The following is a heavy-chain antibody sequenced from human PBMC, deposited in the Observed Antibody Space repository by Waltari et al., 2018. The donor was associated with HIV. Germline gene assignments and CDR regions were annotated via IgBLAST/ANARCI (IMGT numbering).Heavy chain of an antibody. CDR1: GYTFTGYY. Sequence: QVQLVQSGAEVKMPGASVKVSCKASGYTFTGYYIHRVRQAPGQGLEWMGRINPNSGDTKYAQKFQGRVTMTRDTSITTANMELSRLRSDDTAVYYCARDVHYYDSSGYYYGFWGQGTLVTVSS. J-gene: IGHJ4*02. D-gene: IGHD3-22*01. CDR2: INPNSGDT. V-gene: IGHV1-2*06. CDR3: ARDVHYYDSSGYYYGF.